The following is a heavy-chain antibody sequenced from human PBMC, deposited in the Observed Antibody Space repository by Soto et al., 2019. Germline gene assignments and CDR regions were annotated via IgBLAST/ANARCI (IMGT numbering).Heavy chain of an antibody. CDR3: ARGHHYGPYVGWFAP. D-gene: IGHD4-17*01. CDR1: GFTSDNYA. Sequence: EVQLVESGGGLVQPGGSLRLSCAASGFTSDNYAMHWVRHAPGKGLEWVSGIRWNSGSMAYADSVKGRFTISRDSAKNSLNLKMTSLTPGDTALYYCARGHHYGPYVGWFAPWGQGTLVPVP. J-gene: IGHJ5*02. V-gene: IGHV3-9*02. CDR2: IRWNSGSM.